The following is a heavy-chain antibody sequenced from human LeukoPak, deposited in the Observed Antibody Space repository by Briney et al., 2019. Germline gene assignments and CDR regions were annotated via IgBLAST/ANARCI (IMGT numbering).Heavy chain of an antibody. D-gene: IGHD4-17*01. V-gene: IGHV3-30*19. CDR1: GFTFSSYG. CDR2: IWYDGSNK. J-gene: IGHJ4*02. CDR3: AREITDYGDYVVDY. Sequence: GGSLRLSCAASGFTFSSYGMHWVRQAPGKGLEWVAVIWYDGSNKYYADSVKGRFTISRDNSKNTLYLQMNSLRAEDTAVYYCAREITDYGDYVVDYWGQGTLVTVSS.